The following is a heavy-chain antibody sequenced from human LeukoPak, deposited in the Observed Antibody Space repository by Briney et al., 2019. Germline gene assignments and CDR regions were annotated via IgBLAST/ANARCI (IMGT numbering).Heavy chain of an antibody. CDR3: ARAHQPTWGRYYYGMDV. V-gene: IGHV4-61*01. D-gene: IGHD3-16*01. CDR2: IYYSGST. CDR1: GGSVSSGSYY. Sequence: SETLSLTCTVSGGSVSSGSYYWSWIRQPPGKGLEWIGYIYYSGSTNYNPSLKSRVTISEDTSKNQFSLKLSSVTAADTAVYYCARAHQPTWGRYYYGMDVWGQGTTVTVSS. J-gene: IGHJ6*02.